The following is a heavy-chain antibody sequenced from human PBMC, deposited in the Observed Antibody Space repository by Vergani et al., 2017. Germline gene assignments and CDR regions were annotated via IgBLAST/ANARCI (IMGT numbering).Heavy chain of an antibody. D-gene: IGHD5-18*01. V-gene: IGHV1-46*01. CDR3: AISSDTAMVLSPFDY. CDR1: GYTFTSYY. J-gene: IGHJ4*02. Sequence: QVQLVQSGAEVKKPGASVKVSCKASGYTFTSYYMHWVRQAPGQGLEWMGIINPSGGSTSYAQKFQGRVTMTRDTSTSTVYMALCSLRSEATAVYYCAISSDTAMVLSPFDYWGQGTLVTGSS. CDR2: INPSGGST.